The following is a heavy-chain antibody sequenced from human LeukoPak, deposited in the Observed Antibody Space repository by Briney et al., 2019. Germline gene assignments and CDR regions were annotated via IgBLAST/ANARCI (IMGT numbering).Heavy chain of an antibody. CDR3: AKDLLNYYGSGSYYNPTPFDY. V-gene: IGHV3-23*01. CDR2: ISGSGGST. D-gene: IGHD3-10*01. Sequence: PGGSLRLSCAASGFTFSSYAMSCVRQAPGKGLEWVSAISGSGGSTYYADSVKGRFTISRDNSKNTLYLQMNSLRAEDTAVYYCAKDLLNYYGSGSYYNPTPFDYWGQGTLVTVSS. CDR1: GFTFSSYA. J-gene: IGHJ4*02.